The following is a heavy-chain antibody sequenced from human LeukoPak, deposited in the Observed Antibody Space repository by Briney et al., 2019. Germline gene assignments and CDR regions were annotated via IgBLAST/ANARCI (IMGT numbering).Heavy chain of an antibody. CDR2: IRYDGSNK. CDR3: AKVPVYYGSGSYDSYYYYYMDV. Sequence: GGSLRLSCAASGFTFSSYGMHWVRQAPGKGLEWVAFIRYDGSNKYYADSVKGRFTISRDNSKNTLYLQMNSLRAEDTAVYYCAKVPVYYGSGSYDSYYYYYMDVWGKGTTVTISS. CDR1: GFTFSSYG. D-gene: IGHD3-10*01. J-gene: IGHJ6*03. V-gene: IGHV3-30*02.